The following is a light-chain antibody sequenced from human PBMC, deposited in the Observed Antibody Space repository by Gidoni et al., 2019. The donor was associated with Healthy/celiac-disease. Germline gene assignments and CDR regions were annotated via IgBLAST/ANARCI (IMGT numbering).Light chain of an antibody. J-gene: IGLJ1*01. V-gene: IGLV2-14*03. Sequence: QPALTQPASVSGSPGQSITISCTGTSSDVGGYNYVSGYQQHPGKAPKLMIYDVSNRPSGVSNRFSGSKSGNTASLTISGLQAEDEADYYCSSYTSSSTLEGYVFGTGTKVTVL. CDR2: DVS. CDR1: SSDVGGYNY. CDR3: SSYTSSSTLEGYV.